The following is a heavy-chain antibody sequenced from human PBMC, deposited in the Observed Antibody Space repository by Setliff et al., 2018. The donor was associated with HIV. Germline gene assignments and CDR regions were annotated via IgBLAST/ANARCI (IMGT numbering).Heavy chain of an antibody. CDR1: GGSINSTSYY. J-gene: IGHJ5*02. CDR2: IYHTGST. V-gene: IGHV4-39*01. Sequence: PSETLSLTCTVSGGSINSTSYYWGWIRQPPGKGLKWIGSIYHTGSTYYKPSLKSRVTISVDTSKNQFALKLNSVTAADKAVYYCARAPGPYGDYNWFDPWGQGILVTVSS. CDR3: ARAPGPYGDYNWFDP. D-gene: IGHD4-17*01.